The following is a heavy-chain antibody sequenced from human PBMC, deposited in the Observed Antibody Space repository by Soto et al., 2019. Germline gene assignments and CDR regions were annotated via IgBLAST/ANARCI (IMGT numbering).Heavy chain of an antibody. CDR2: IKEDGSEK. J-gene: IGHJ4*02. CDR3: ARDTLGESDY. CDR1: GFTFSSYW. V-gene: IGHV3-7*01. Sequence: GESLKISCAASGFTFSSYWMSWARQAPGKGLEWVANIKEDGSEKYYVDSVKGRFTISRDNAKNSLYLQMNSLRAEDTAVYYCARDTLGESDYWGQGTLVTVSS.